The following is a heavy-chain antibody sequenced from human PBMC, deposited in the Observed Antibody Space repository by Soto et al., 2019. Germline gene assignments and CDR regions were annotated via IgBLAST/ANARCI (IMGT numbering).Heavy chain of an antibody. CDR3: ARGYCSGTSCYAANYYYYMDV. V-gene: IGHV1-2*04. CDR1: GYTFTGYY. CDR2: INPKSGGT. D-gene: IGHD2-2*01. Sequence: QVQLVQSGAEVKKPGASVKVSCKASGYTFTGYYMHWVRQAPGQGLEWIGWINPKSGGTHSVQKFQGWVTMARDTSTSTAYMELSRLTSDDTAVYYCARGYCSGTSCYAANYYYYMDVWGTGTTVTVSS. J-gene: IGHJ6*03.